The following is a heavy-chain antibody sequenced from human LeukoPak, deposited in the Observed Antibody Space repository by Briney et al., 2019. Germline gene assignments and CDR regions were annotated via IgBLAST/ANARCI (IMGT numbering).Heavy chain of an antibody. V-gene: IGHV4-39*07. CDR2: IYYSGST. J-gene: IGHJ6*01. CDR1: GGSISSSSYY. CDR3: ARDPLVTAIRHYYYGMDV. D-gene: IGHD2-21*02. Sequence: SETLSLTCTVSGGSISSSSYYWGWIRQPPGKGLEWIGSIYYSGSTYYNPSLKSRVTISVDTSKNQFSLKLSSVTAADTAVYYCARDPLVTAIRHYYYGMDVWGKGPRSPSPQ.